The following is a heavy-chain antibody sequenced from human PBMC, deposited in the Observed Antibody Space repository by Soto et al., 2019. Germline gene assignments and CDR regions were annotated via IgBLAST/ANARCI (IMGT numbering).Heavy chain of an antibody. V-gene: IGHV3-23*01. Sequence: EVQLLESGGGLVQPGGSLRLSCAACGFSFRNYAMSWVRQAPGKGLEWISTLTGSSSNIYYADSVKGRFAISRDKSRNTLYLQMNSLTAEDTAVYYCANGRATYGLLTHDYWGQVTLVTVSS. CDR3: ANGRATYGLLTHDY. D-gene: IGHD2-15*01. CDR2: LTGSSSNI. CDR1: GFSFRNYA. J-gene: IGHJ4*02.